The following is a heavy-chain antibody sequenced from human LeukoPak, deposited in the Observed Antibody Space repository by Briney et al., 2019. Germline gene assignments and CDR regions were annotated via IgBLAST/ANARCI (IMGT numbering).Heavy chain of an antibody. D-gene: IGHD6-19*01. Sequence: GGSLRLSCAAAAFTFSNYWMHWVRQVPGKGLVWVSRISSDGSSTIYADSVKGRFTISRDNAKNRLYLQMNSLRAADTAVYYCAREESSGWSHFDYWGQGTLVTVSS. CDR3: AREESSGWSHFDY. CDR1: AFTFSNYW. V-gene: IGHV3-74*01. J-gene: IGHJ4*02. CDR2: ISSDGSST.